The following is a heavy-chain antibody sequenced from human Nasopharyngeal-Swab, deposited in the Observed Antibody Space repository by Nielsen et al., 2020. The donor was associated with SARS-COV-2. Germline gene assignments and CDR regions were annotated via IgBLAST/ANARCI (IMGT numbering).Heavy chain of an antibody. CDR3: ARDFGEYYYDSSGSRFDY. CDR2: IWYDGSNK. D-gene: IGHD3-22*01. V-gene: IGHV3-33*08. CDR1: GFTFSSYG. J-gene: IGHJ4*02. Sequence: GGSLRLSCAASGFTFSSYGMHWVRQAPGKGLGWVAVIWYDGSNKYYADSVKGRFTISRDNSKNTLYLQMNSLRAEDTAVYYCARDFGEYYYDSSGSRFDYWGQGTLVTVSS.